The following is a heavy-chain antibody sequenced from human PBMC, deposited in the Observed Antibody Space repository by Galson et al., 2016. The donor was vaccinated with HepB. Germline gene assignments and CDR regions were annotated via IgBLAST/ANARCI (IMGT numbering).Heavy chain of an antibody. CDR3: AKEGPVWVDFWSGYYLDY. D-gene: IGHD3-3*01. CDR2: ISRGGRSK. V-gene: IGHV3-23*01. Sequence: SLRLSCAASGFTFSTYAMTWVRQAPGKGPEWVSTISRGGRSKFYSDSMKGRFTISRDNSKNTVFLEMNSLNAEDTAVYYCAKEGPVWVDFWSGYYLDYWGQGIQVTVSS. J-gene: IGHJ4*02. CDR1: GFTFSTYA.